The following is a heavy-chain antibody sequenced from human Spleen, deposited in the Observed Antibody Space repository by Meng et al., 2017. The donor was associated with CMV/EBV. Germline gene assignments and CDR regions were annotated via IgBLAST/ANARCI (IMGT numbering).Heavy chain of an antibody. CDR3: AKDVEYSSSSRHAFDI. V-gene: IGHV3-9*01. CDR1: GFRFDDYA. CDR2: ISWNSGSI. J-gene: IGHJ3*02. Sequence: GGSLRLSCAASGFRFDDYAMHWVRQAPGKGLEWVSGISWNSGSIGYADSVKGRFTISRDNAKNSLYLQMNSLRAEDTALYYCAKDVEYSSSSRHAFDIWGQGTMVTVSS. D-gene: IGHD6-6*01.